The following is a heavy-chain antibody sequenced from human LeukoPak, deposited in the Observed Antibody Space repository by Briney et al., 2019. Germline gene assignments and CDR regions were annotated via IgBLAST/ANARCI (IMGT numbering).Heavy chain of an antibody. Sequence: PSETLSLTCTVSGGSISSSRYYWGWIRQPPGKGLEWIVSMYYSGSTYYNPSLKSRVTISLDTSKKQISLKVRSVTAADTAIYYCARLLADNWFDPWGQGTLVTVSS. CDR2: MYYSGST. J-gene: IGHJ5*02. D-gene: IGHD2-15*01. V-gene: IGHV4-39*07. CDR1: GGSISSSRYY. CDR3: ARLLADNWFDP.